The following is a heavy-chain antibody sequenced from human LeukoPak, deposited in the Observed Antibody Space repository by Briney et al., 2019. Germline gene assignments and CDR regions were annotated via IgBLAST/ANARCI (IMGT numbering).Heavy chain of an antibody. CDR2: IYYSGST. CDR3: AGADSVVQYYFDY. V-gene: IGHV4-30-4*01. J-gene: IGHJ4*02. D-gene: IGHD4-23*01. Sequence: SETLSLTCTVSGGSISSGDYYWSWIRQPPGKGLEWIGYIYYSGSTYYNPSLKSRVTISVDTSKNQFSLKLSSVTAADTAVYYCAGADSVVQYYFDYWGQGTLVTVSS. CDR1: GGSISSGDYY.